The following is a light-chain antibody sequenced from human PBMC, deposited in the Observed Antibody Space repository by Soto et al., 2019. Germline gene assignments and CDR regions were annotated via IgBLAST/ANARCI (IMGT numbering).Light chain of an antibody. V-gene: IGKV1-5*03. J-gene: IGKJ1*01. CDR3: QQYKSHWT. Sequence: DIQMTQSPSTLSASVGDRVTITCRASQSISSWLAWYQQKPGKAPKLLIYKASSLESGVPSRFSGSGSGTEFTLTISSLQPDDFATYYCQQYKSHWTFGQGTKVDIK. CDR2: KAS. CDR1: QSISSW.